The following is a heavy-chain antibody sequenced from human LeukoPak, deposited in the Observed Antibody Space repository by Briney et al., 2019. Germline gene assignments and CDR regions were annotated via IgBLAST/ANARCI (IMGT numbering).Heavy chain of an antibody. V-gene: IGHV3-13*01. CDR2: IGTAGDT. CDR1: GFTFSSYD. CDR3: ARSINGDFDY. Sequence: PGGSLRLSCAASGFTFSSYDMPWVRQATGKGLEWVSAIGTAGDTYYPGSVKGRFTISRENAKNSLSLQMNSLRAGDTAVYYCARSINGDFDYWGQGTLVTVSS. D-gene: IGHD4-17*01. J-gene: IGHJ4*02.